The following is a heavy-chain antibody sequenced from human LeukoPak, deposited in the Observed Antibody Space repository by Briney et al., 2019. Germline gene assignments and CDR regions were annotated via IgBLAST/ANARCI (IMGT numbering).Heavy chain of an antibody. CDR1: GYSISSGYY. J-gene: IGHJ4*02. V-gene: IGHV4-38-2*01. D-gene: IGHD3-22*01. CDR2: IYHSGST. Sequence: SETLSLTCAVSGYSISSGYYWGWIRQPPGKGMEWIGSIYHSGSTYYNPSLKSRVTISVDTSKNQFSLKLSSVTAADTAVYYCARQVNYYDSSGYWYFDYWGQGTLVTVSS. CDR3: ARQVNYYDSSGYWYFDY.